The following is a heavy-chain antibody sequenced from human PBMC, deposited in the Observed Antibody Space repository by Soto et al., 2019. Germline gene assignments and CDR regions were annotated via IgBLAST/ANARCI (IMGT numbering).Heavy chain of an antibody. D-gene: IGHD1-7*01. V-gene: IGHV1-69*13. J-gene: IGHJ5*02. CDR3: ARAPYNWNYGDWFDP. Sequence: SVKVSCKASGGTFSSYAISWVRQAPGQGLEWMGGIIPIFGTANYAQKFQGRVTITADESTSTAYMELSSLRSEDTAVYYCARAPYNWNYGDWFDPWGQGTLVTVSS. CDR1: GGTFSSYA. CDR2: IIPIFGTA.